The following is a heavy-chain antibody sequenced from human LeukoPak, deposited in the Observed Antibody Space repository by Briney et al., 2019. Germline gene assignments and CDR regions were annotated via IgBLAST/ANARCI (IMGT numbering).Heavy chain of an antibody. V-gene: IGHV3-30*18. CDR3: AKDLRDYYGSGSYPNWFDP. Sequence: PGGSLRLSCAASGFTFSSYGMHWVRQAPGKGLEWVAVIYADSVKGRFTISRDNSKNTPYLQMNSLRAEDTAVYYCAKDLRDYYGSGSYPNWFDPWGQGTLVTVSS. CDR1: GFTFSSYG. D-gene: IGHD3-10*01. J-gene: IGHJ5*02. CDR2: I.